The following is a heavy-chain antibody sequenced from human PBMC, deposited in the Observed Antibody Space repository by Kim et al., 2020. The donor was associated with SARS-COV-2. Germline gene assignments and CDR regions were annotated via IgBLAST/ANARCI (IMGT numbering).Heavy chain of an antibody. V-gene: IGHV4-59*01. D-gene: IGHD1-26*01. CDR3: ARLGATRWVRPTSYYYYYG. CDR1: GGSISSYY. J-gene: IGHJ6*01. CDR2: IYYSGST. Sequence: SETLSLTCTVSGGSISSYYWSWIRQPPGKGLEWIGYIYYSGSTNYNPSLKSRVTISVDTSKNQFSLKLSSVTAADTAVYYCARLGATRWVRPTSYYYYYG.